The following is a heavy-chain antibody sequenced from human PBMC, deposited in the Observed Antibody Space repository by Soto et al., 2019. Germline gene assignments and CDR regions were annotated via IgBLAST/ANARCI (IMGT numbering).Heavy chain of an antibody. Sequence: GASVKVSCKASGGTFSSYAISWVRQAPGQGLEWMGGIIPIFGTANYAQKFQGRVTITADESTSTAYMELSSRRSEDTAVYYCARSEACRTGFGVVIILYYYGMDVWGQGTTVTVSS. CDR3: ARSEACRTGFGVVIILYYYGMDV. J-gene: IGHJ6*02. CDR2: IIPIFGTA. V-gene: IGHV1-69*13. CDR1: GGTFSSYA. D-gene: IGHD3-3*01.